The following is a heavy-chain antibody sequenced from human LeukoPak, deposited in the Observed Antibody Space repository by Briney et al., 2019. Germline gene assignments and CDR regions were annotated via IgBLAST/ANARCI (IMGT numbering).Heavy chain of an antibody. V-gene: IGHV4-30-4*01. CDR3: ARGTGDFWSGYPYYFDY. CDR2: IYYSGST. Sequence: SQTLSLTCTVSGGSISSGDYYWSWIRQPPGKGLEWIGYIYYSGSTYYNPSLKSRVTISVDPSKNQFSLKLSSVTAADTAVYYCARGTGDFWSGYPYYFDYWGQGTLVTVSS. CDR1: GGSISSGDYY. D-gene: IGHD3-3*01. J-gene: IGHJ4*02.